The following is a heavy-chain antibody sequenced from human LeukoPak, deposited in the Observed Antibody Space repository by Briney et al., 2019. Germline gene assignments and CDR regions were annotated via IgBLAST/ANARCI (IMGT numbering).Heavy chain of an antibody. CDR1: GGSISSFY. J-gene: IGHJ4*02. D-gene: IGHD1-1*01. Sequence: TSETLSLTCTVSGGSISSFYWSWIRQSDGKGREWIGRIYTSGSINYNPSLKSRVTMSVATSKNQFSLIVTSVTAADTAVYYCARAASGTFTDRSFFDYCGQGTLVTVSS. V-gene: IGHV4-4*07. CDR2: IYTSGSI. CDR3: ARAASGTFTDRSFFDY.